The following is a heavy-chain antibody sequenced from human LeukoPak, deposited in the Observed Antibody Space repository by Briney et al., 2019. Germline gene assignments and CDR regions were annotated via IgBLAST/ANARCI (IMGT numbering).Heavy chain of an antibody. CDR1: GGSISSSTYY. CDR2: ICYSGST. J-gene: IGHJ3*02. D-gene: IGHD1-26*01. V-gene: IGHV4-39*01. Sequence: SETLSLTCTVSGGSISSSTYYWGWIRQPPGKGLEWIGSICYSGSTYYNPSLKSRVTISVDTSKNQFSLKLNSVTAADTAVYYCATPYSGGYHGLDIWGQGTMVIVSS. CDR3: ATPYSGGYHGLDI.